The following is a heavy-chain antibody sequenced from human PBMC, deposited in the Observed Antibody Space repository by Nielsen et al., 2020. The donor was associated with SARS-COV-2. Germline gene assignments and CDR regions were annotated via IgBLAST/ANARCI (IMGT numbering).Heavy chain of an antibody. CDR1: GGTFSSYA. Sequence: ASVKVSCKASGGTFSSYAISWVRQAPGQGLEWMGWISGNRDSAKYVKKFLGRVIMTTDTSTSTAYLEVRSLRSDDTAVYYCASSAPPSGFNWFDPWGQGTLVTVSS. J-gene: IGHJ5*02. V-gene: IGHV1-18*01. CDR2: ISGNRDSA. CDR3: ASSAPPSGFNWFDP. D-gene: IGHD3-22*01.